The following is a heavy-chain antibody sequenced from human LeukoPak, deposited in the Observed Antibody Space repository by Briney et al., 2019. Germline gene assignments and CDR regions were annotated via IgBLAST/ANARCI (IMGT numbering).Heavy chain of an antibody. CDR2: INHSGST. D-gene: IGHD5-18*01. Sequence: SETLSLTCAVYGGSCSGYYWIWIRQPPGKGLEWIGEINHSGSTNYNPSLKRRVTISVDTSKNQFSLNLSSVTAADTAVYYCARLRRSPSGYSYGLGYWDQGTLVTVSS. CDR1: GGSCSGYY. CDR3: ARLRRSPSGYSYGLGY. V-gene: IGHV4-34*01. J-gene: IGHJ4*02.